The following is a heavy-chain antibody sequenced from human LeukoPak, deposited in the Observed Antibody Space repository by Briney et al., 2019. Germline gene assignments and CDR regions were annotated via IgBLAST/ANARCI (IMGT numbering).Heavy chain of an antibody. CDR1: GFTLSNYW. CDR3: ARDLGQYYDTSDNWFDP. J-gene: IGHJ5*02. CDR2: INSDGINT. V-gene: IGHV3-74*01. D-gene: IGHD3-22*01. Sequence: GGSLRLSCAASGFTLSNYWMHWVRQAPGKGLVWVSRINSDGINTSYADSVKGRFTISRDNAKNTLNLQMNSLRAEDTAVYYCARDLGQYYDTSDNWFDPWGQGTLVTVSS.